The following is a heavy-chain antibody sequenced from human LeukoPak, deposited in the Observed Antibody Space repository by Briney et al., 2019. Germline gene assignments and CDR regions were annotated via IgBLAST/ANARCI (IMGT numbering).Heavy chain of an antibody. CDR3: ARSEGYAFDP. V-gene: IGHV4-30-4*01. J-gene: IGHJ5*02. Sequence: SQTLSLTCIVFGGSFSNCDYYWSWMRQPPGKGLEWIGYIYYSGSTFYNPSLKSRVTISLDTSKSQFSLKLSSVTAADTAVYYCARSEGYAFDPWGQGTLVTVSS. D-gene: IGHD2-15*01. CDR2: IYYSGST. CDR1: GGSFSNCDYY.